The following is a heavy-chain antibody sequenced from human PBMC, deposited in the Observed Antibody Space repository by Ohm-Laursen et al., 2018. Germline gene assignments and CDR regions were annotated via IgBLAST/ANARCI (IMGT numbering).Heavy chain of an antibody. CDR1: GYTLTELS. J-gene: IGHJ5*02. CDR2: FDPEDGET. CDR3: ATYDYGSGSYSWFDP. Sequence: ASVKVSCKFSGYTLTELSMHWVRQAPGKGLEWMGGFDPEDGETIYAQKFQGRVTMTEDTSTDTAYMELSSLRSEDTAVYYCATYDYGSGSYSWFDPWGQGTLVTVSS. V-gene: IGHV1-24*01. D-gene: IGHD3-10*01.